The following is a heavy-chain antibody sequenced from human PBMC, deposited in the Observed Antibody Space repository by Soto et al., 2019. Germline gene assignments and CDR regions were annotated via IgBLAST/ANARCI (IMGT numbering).Heavy chain of an antibody. CDR2: INPSGGST. J-gene: IGHJ4*02. Sequence: GASVKVSCKASGYTFTSYYMHWVRQAPGQGLEWMGIINPSGGSTSYAQKFQGRVTMTRDTSTSTVYMELSSLRSEDTAVYYCARGRGGGYQPTGYLDYWGQGTLVTVSS. CDR3: ARGRGGGYQPTGYLDY. CDR1: GYTFTSYY. D-gene: IGHD3-22*01. V-gene: IGHV1-46*01.